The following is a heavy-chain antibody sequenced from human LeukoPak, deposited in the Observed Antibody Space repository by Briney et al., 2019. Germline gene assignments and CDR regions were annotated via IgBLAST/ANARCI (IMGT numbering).Heavy chain of an antibody. CDR2: IYTSGST. CDR1: GGSISSYY. J-gene: IGHJ4*02. CDR3: ARVSRYFDWLLSGTAFFFDY. V-gene: IGHV4-4*07. D-gene: IGHD3-9*01. Sequence: SETLSLTCTVSGGSISSYYWSWIRQPAGKGLEWIGRIYTSGSTNYNPSLKSRVTMSVDTSKNQFSLKLSSVTAADTAVYYCARVSRYFDWLLSGTAFFFDYWGQGTLVTVSS.